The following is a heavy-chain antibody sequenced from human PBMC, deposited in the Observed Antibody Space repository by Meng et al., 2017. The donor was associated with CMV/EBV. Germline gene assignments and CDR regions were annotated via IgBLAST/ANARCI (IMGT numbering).Heavy chain of an antibody. V-gene: IGHV4-31*03. J-gene: IGHJ6*02. CDR2: IYYSGST. CDR3: AGGGRQQLVLGHYYGMDV. Sequence: SETLSLTCTVSGGSISSGGYYWSWIRQHPGKGLEWIGYIYYSGSTYYNPSLKSRVTISVDMSKNQFSLKLSSVTAADTAVYYCAGGGRQQLVLGHYYGMDVWGQGTTVTVSS. D-gene: IGHD6-13*01. CDR1: GGSISSGGYY.